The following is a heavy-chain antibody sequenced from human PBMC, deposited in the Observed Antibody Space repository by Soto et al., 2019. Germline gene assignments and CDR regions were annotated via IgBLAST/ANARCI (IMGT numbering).Heavy chain of an antibody. D-gene: IGHD6-19*01. J-gene: IGHJ4*02. CDR2: IYYSGST. CDR1: GDSIISSDYS. Sequence: SETLSLTCTVSGDSIISSDYSWGWVRQPPGKGLEWVGTIYYSGSTNYSPSLRSRVTISIGTSANQFSLRLTSVTAADTAVYYCARLRYTTGWTFHFDYWGQGTLVTVSS. CDR3: ARLRYTTGWTFHFDY. V-gene: IGHV4-39*07.